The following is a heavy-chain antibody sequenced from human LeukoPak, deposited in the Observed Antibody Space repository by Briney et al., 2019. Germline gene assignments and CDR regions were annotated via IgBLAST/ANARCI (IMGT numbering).Heavy chain of an antibody. CDR2: IKQDGSEK. D-gene: IGHD3-22*01. CDR1: GFTFSSYW. J-gene: IGHJ4*02. CDR3: ATNDRYYYDSSGYYYHFDY. V-gene: IGHV3-7*01. Sequence: GGSLRLSCAASGFTFSSYWMSWVRQAPGKGLEWVANIKQDGSEKYYVDSVKGRFTISRDNAKNSLYLQMNSLRAEDTAVYYCATNDRYYYDSSGYYYHFDYWGQGTLVTVSS.